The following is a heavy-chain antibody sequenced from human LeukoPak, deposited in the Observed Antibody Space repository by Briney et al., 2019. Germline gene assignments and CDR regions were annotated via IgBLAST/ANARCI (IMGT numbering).Heavy chain of an antibody. Sequence: GRSLRLSCTASGFTFGDYAMSWVRQAPGKGLEWVGLIRSKAYGGTTEYATSVKGRFTISRDDSKSIAYLQMNSLRTEDTAVYYCTRVQVSERYYYGSGNTWGQGTLVTVSS. CDR2: IRSKAYGGTT. V-gene: IGHV3-49*04. J-gene: IGHJ5*02. CDR3: TRVQVSERYYYGSGNT. CDR1: GFTFGDYA. D-gene: IGHD3-10*01.